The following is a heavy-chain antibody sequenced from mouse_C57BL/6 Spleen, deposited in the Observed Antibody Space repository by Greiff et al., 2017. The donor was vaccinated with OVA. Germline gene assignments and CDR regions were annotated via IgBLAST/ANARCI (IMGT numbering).Heavy chain of an antibody. V-gene: IGHV1-26*01. CDR1: GYTFTDYY. CDR2: INPNNGGT. D-gene: IGHD2-5*01. CDR3: ARGGLYSNYPFFDY. J-gene: IGHJ2*01. Sequence: EVQLQQSGPELVKPGASVKISCKASGYTFTDYYMNWVKQSHGKSLEWIGDINPNNGGTSYNQKFKGKATLTVDKSSSTAYMELRSLTSEDSAVYYCARGGLYSNYPFFDYWGQGTTLTVSS.